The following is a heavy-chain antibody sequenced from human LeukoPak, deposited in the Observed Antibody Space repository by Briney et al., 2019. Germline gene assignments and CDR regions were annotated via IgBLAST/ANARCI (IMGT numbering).Heavy chain of an antibody. V-gene: IGHV3-23*01. Sequence: GGSLRLSCAASGFTFSSYAMSWVRQAPGKGLEWVSVISGSGGNTYYADSVKGRYTISRDNSQNTLYLQMNSLRAEDTAVYYCAKDHNVWGSYRFQHFDYWGQGTRVTVSS. CDR1: GFTFSSYA. CDR2: ISGSGGNT. CDR3: AKDHNVWGSYRFQHFDY. D-gene: IGHD3-16*02. J-gene: IGHJ4*02.